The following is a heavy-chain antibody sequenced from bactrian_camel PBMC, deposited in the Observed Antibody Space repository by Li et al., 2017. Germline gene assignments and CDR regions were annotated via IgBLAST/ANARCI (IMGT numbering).Heavy chain of an antibody. CDR3: AAEASYSGDLFGF. Sequence: QLVESGGGLVQPGGSLRLSCAASGFTFSNYVMDWVRQAPGKGLEWVSGIVGAGSSTTYYKDSVKGRFTISRDNAKNTVYLQMDSLKPEDTAVYYCAAEASYSGDLFGFWGRGTQVTVS. CDR1: GFTFSNYV. CDR2: IVGAGSSTT. D-gene: IGHD2*01. J-gene: IGHJ6*01. V-gene: IGHV3S25*01.